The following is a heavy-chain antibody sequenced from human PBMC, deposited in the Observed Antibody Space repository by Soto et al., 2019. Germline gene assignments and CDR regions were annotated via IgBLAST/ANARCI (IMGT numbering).Heavy chain of an antibody. V-gene: IGHV3-21*06. J-gene: IGHJ6*02. D-gene: IGHD3-9*01. CDR1: GFSFSAYS. CDR2: ITGSGAYI. CDR3: ARVEGRYSSSVGMDV. Sequence: EVQLVESGGGLVKPGGSLRLSCEVFGFSFSAYSVNWVRQAPGKGLEWVSTITGSGAYIYYADSVNGRFTISKDNAKNSVYLKLNSLRAEDTAVYYCARVEGRYSSSVGMDVWGQGTTVPVSS.